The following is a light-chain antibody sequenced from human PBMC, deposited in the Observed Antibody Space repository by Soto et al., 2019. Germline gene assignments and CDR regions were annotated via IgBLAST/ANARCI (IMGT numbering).Light chain of an antibody. J-gene: IGKJ3*01. CDR2: GAS. CDR3: QQYGSSPPIT. Sequence: EIVLTRSPGTLSLSPGERATLSCRASQSVSSSYLAWYQQKPGQAPRLLIYGASSRATGIPDRSSGSGSGTDFTLAISRLEPEDFAVYYCQQYGSSPPITFGPGTKVDIK. CDR1: QSVSSSY. V-gene: IGKV3-20*01.